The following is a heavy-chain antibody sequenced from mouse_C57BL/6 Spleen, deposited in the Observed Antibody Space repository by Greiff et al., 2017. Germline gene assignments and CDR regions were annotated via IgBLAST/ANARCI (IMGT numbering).Heavy chain of an antibody. CDR2: IYPGSGNT. D-gene: IGHD2-3*01. Sequence: VKLMESGAELVRPGASVKLSCKASGYTFTDYYINWVKQRPGQGLEWIARIYPGSGNTYYNEKFKGKATLTAEKSSSTAYMQLSSLTSEDSAVYFCARGIDGYYDYWGQGTTLTVSS. CDR3: ARGIDGYYDY. CDR1: GYTFTDYY. J-gene: IGHJ2*01. V-gene: IGHV1-76*01.